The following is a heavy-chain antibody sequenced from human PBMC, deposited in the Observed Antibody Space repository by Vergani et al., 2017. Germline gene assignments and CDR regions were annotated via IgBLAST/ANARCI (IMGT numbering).Heavy chain of an antibody. CDR3: ARGRQWRLTEYLYGMDV. D-gene: IGHD6-19*01. CDR1: GYTFTNYP. J-gene: IGHJ6*02. Sequence: QVQLLHSGSELKKPGASVRISCEASGYTFTNYPLIWVRQAPGQGLEFMGWINTNSGNPTYAPGFTGRFVVSLDTSVSTAYLQISGLKAEDSAVYYCARGRQWRLTEYLYGMDVWGQGTTVTVSS. CDR2: INTNSGNP. V-gene: IGHV7-4-1*02.